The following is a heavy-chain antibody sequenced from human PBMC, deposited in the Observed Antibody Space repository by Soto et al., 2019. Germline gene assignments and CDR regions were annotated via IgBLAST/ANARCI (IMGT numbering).Heavy chain of an antibody. V-gene: IGHV4-61*01. CDR3: VRYYGSGSLHNWFDP. CDR1: GGSVSSGSYY. D-gene: IGHD3-10*01. CDR2: IYYSGIT. J-gene: IGHJ5*02. Sequence: SETLSLTCTVSGGSVSSGSYYWNWIRQPPGKGLEWIGYIYYSGITNYNPSLKSRVTISKDTSKNQFSLKVTSVTAADTAVYYCVRYYGSGSLHNWFDPWGQGSLVTVSS.